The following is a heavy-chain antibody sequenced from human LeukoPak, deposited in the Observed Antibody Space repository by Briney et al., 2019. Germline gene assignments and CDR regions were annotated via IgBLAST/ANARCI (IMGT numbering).Heavy chain of an antibody. Sequence: SSETLSLTCAVYGGSFSGYYWSWIRQPPGKGLEWIGEINHSGSTNYNPSLKSRVTISVDTSKNQFSLKLSSVTAADTAVYYCARGGYSYGFWSGNWFDPWGQGTLVTVSS. D-gene: IGHD5-18*01. CDR2: INHSGST. CDR1: GGSFSGYY. CDR3: ARGGYSYGFWSGNWFDP. V-gene: IGHV4-34*01. J-gene: IGHJ5*02.